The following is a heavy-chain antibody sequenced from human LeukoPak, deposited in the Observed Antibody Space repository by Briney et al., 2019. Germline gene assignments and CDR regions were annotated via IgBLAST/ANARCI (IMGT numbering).Heavy chain of an antibody. J-gene: IGHJ4*02. Sequence: ASVTVSCTASGYTFTAYYLHWVRQAPGQGLEWMGWINPYSGGTNYAQNFQGRVTMTRDTSISTAYMELSRLRSDDTAVYYCARDPSTGYWGQGTLVTVSS. D-gene: IGHD1-1*01. V-gene: IGHV1-2*02. CDR1: GYTFTAYY. CDR3: ARDPSTGY. CDR2: INPYSGGT.